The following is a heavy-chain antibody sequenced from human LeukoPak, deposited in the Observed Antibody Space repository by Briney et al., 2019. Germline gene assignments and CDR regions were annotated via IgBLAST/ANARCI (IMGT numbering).Heavy chain of an antibody. J-gene: IGHJ6*03. CDR3: ARHIGGRYYYYYMDV. Sequence: SETLSLTCTVSGGSISSYYWSWIRQPPGKGLEWIGYIYYSGSTNYNPSLKSRVTISVDTSKNQFPLKLSSVTAADTAVYYCARHIGGRYYYYYMDVWGKGTTVTISS. V-gene: IGHV4-59*08. D-gene: IGHD3-16*02. CDR2: IYYSGST. CDR1: GGSISSYY.